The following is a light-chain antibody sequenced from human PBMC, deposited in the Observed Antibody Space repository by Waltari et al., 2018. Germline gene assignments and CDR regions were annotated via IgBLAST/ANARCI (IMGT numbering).Light chain of an antibody. CDR2: DVS. V-gene: IGLV2-14*03. CDR1: SSDVGTYNY. Sequence: QSALTQPASVSGSPGQSITISCTGTSSDVGTYNYVSWYQQHPGKAPKPLIYDVSYRPSWVSYRFSGSKSGNTASLTISGLQAEDEAEYYCSSYITTNTLELFGGGTSLTVL. CDR3: SSYITTNTLEL. J-gene: IGLJ3*02.